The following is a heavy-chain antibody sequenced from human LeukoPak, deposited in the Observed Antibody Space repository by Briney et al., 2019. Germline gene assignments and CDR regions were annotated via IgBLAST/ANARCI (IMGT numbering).Heavy chain of an antibody. CDR2: FNHRGRT. Sequence: SETLSLTCAVYGGSLSAYYWSWIRQPPGKGLEWIGEFNHRGRTNYNPSLKSGVTISLDTSQNKFSLKQSSVTAADTAVYYCARVNYGDYDMGACYFDYWGQGTLVTVSS. CDR1: GGSLSAYY. V-gene: IGHV4-34*01. D-gene: IGHD4-17*01. CDR3: ARVNYGDYDMGACYFDY. J-gene: IGHJ4*02.